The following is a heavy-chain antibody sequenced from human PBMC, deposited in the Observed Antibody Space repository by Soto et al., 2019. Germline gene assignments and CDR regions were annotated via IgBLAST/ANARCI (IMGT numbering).Heavy chain of an antibody. CDR3: AKEGGYCSSTSCYGRVYY. CDR1: GFTFSSYA. J-gene: IGHJ4*02. D-gene: IGHD2-2*03. Sequence: EVQLLESGGGLVQPGGSLRLSCAASGFTFSSYAMSWVRQAPGKGLEWVSAISGSGGSTYYADSVKGRFTISRDNSKNTLYLQINSLRAQDTGVYYCAKEGGYCSSTSCYGRVYYWGQGSLVTVSS. V-gene: IGHV3-23*01. CDR2: ISGSGGST.